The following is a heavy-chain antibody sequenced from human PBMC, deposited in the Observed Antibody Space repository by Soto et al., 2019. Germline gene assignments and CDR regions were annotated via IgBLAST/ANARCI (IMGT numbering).Heavy chain of an antibody. CDR3: AREGVAPYYYSGMDV. Sequence: QVQLVQSGAEVKKPGASVKVSCKASGYTFTRSGISWVRQAPGQGPEWMGWISSYNGETNYAQTFQGRVTMTTDTPTSTAYMELRSLRSDDTAVYYCAREGVAPYYYSGMDVWGQGTPVTVSS. CDR2: ISSYNGET. D-gene: IGHD5-12*01. V-gene: IGHV1-18*01. J-gene: IGHJ6*02. CDR1: GYTFTRSG.